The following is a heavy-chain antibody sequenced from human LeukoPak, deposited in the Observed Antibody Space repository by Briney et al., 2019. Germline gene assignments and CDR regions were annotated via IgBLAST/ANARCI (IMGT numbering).Heavy chain of an antibody. CDR3: ARGPPAVAFG. J-gene: IGHJ4*02. V-gene: IGHV3-21*01. CDR2: ISSSSSYI. D-gene: IGHD6-19*01. CDR1: CG. Sequence: CGMNWVRQAPGKGLEWVASISSSSSYIYYADSVKGRFTISRDNAKNSVYLQMNSLRAEDTAVYYCARGPPAVAFGWGQGTLVTVSS.